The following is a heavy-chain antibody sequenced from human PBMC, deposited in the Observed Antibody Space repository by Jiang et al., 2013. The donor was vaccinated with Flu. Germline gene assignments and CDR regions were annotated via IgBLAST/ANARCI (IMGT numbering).Heavy chain of an antibody. CDR3: ARGTRDSSGWYFNYYGMDV. CDR1: GYTFTNYG. Sequence: GAEVKKPGASVKVSCKASGYTFTNYGISWVRRAPGQGLEWMGWISTYNADTNYAQNLQGRVTMTTDTSTSTAYMELRSLRSDDMAIYYCARGTRDSSGWYFNYYGMDVWGQGTTVTVSS. J-gene: IGHJ6*02. CDR2: ISTYNADT. V-gene: IGHV1-18*03. D-gene: IGHD6-19*01.